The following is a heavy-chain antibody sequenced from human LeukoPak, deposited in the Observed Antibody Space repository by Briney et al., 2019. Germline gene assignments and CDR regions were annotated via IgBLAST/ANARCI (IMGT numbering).Heavy chain of an antibody. D-gene: IGHD2-21*02. J-gene: IGHJ4*02. CDR2: INHSGST. V-gene: IGHV4-34*01. CDR3: ARGVCGGDCYSDY. CDR1: GGSFSGYY. Sequence: PSETLSLTCAVYGGSFSGYYWSWIRQPPGKGLEWIGEINHSGSTNYNPSLKSRVTISVDTSKNQLSLKLSSVTAADTAVYYCARGVCGGDCYSDYWGQGTLVTVSS.